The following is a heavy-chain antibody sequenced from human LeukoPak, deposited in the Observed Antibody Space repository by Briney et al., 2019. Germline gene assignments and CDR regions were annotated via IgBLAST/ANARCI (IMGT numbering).Heavy chain of an antibody. V-gene: IGHV3-21*01. CDR2: ISNSGGYK. D-gene: IGHD6-19*01. CDR3: ARGYSSGWHFDY. J-gene: IGHJ4*02. Sequence: PGGSLRLSCGASGFTFSDSPMTWVRQAPGKGLEWVSSISNSGGYKYYADSLKGRFTISRDNAKNSLYLQMNCLRAEDTAVYYCARGYSSGWHFDYWGQGTLVTVSS. CDR1: GFTFSDSP.